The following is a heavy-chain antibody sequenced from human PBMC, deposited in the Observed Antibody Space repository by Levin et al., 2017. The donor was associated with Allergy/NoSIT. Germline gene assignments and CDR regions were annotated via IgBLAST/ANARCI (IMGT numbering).Heavy chain of an antibody. CDR3: ARELFQRGDAFDI. CDR1: GFTFDDYA. V-gene: IGHV3-9*01. CDR2: ISWNSGSI. D-gene: IGHD3-10*01. Sequence: GGSLRLSCAASGFTFDDYAMHWVRQAPGKGLEWVSGISWNSGSIGYADSVKGRFTISRDNAKNSLYLQMNSLRAEDTALYYCARELFQRGDAFDIWGQGTMVTVSS. J-gene: IGHJ3*02.